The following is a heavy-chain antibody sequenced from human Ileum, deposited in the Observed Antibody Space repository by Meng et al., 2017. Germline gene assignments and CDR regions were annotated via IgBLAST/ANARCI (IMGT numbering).Heavy chain of an antibody. V-gene: IGHV4-34*01. Sequence: QLQLMQWGAGRLKPSETLSLTCNVYGYSFTDYYWNWIRQPPGKGLEWIGEIHYSGSTNYNPSLESRVTISEDTSQKQFSLRLSSVTAADTAVYYCARRIRGGSYLGWGQGTLVTVSS. CDR1: GYSFTDYY. CDR3: ARRIRGGSYLG. D-gene: IGHD1-26*01. CDR2: IHYSGST. J-gene: IGHJ4*02.